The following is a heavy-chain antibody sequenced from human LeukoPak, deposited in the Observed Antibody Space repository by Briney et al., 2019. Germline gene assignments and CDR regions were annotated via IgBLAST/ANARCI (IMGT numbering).Heavy chain of an antibody. J-gene: IGHJ6*02. CDR2: IWYDGSNK. D-gene: IGHD6-13*01. V-gene: IGHV3-33*01. CDR1: GFTFSSYG. CDR3: ARDRLNEQQLIYKTANYYYYYGMDV. Sequence: GGSLRLHCAASGFTFSSYGMNWVSQAPGKGLEWAASIWYDGSNKYYAYSVKGRFTITRDNSKNTLYLQMNSQRAEDTAVYYCARDRLNEQQLIYKTANYYYYYGMDVWGQGTTVTVSS.